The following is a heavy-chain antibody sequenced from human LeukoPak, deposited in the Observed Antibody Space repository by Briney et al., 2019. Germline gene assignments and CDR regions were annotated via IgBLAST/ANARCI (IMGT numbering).Heavy chain of an antibody. CDR2: ISYDVSNK. Sequence: GSLRLSCAASGFTFSSYAMHWVRQAPGKGLEWVAVISYDVSNKYYADSVKGRFTISRDNSKNTLYLQMNSLRAEDTAVYYCARDRGYSSGWTANLFDYWGQGTLVTVSS. D-gene: IGHD6-19*01. CDR1: GFTFSSYA. CDR3: ARDRGYSSGWTANLFDY. V-gene: IGHV3-30*04. J-gene: IGHJ4*02.